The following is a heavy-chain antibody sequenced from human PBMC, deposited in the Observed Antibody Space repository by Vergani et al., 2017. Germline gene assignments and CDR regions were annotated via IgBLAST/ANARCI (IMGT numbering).Heavy chain of an antibody. Sequence: QVQLQESGPGLVKPPGTLSLPFPFSGYPIHRNNFWTWVRQPPGKGLAWIGEICHTDDTKYSPSLKRRVTVSVDESRNLFSLRLNSVTAGDTAVYYCATTGYRRWGYYFDYWGQGILVTVSS. J-gene: IGHJ4*02. CDR3: ATTGYRRWGYYFDY. D-gene: IGHD2-2*02. V-gene: IGHV4-4*03. CDR1: GYPIHRNNF. CDR2: ICHTDDT.